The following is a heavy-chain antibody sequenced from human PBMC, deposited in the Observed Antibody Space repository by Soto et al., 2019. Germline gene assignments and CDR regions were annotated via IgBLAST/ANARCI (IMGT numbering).Heavy chain of an antibody. CDR3: ARDREVAATGRDFPH. CDR1: GGSISSSNW. J-gene: IGHJ1*01. Sequence: QVQLQESGPGLVKPSGTLSLTCAVSGGSISSSNWWSWVRQPPGKGLEWIGEIYHSGSTNYNPSLKSRVTIXXDXSXXQFSLNLTSVTAADTAVYYCARDREVAATGRDFPHWGQGTLVTVSS. CDR2: IYHSGST. V-gene: IGHV4-4*02. D-gene: IGHD2-15*01.